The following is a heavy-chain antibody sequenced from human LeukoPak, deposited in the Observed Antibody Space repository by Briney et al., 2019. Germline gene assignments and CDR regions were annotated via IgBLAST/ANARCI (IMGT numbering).Heavy chain of an antibody. CDR2: VSNNGGNT. CDR3: AKRPVRGSGLHYFDN. CDR1: GFTFSSHA. J-gene: IGHJ4*02. Sequence: PGGSLRLSCAASGFTFSSHAMTWVRQAPGKGLEWVSSVSNNGGNTYYADSVKGRFTISRDNSKNTLYLQMNSLRADDTAVYYCAKRPVRGSGLHYFDNWGQGTLVTVSS. V-gene: IGHV3-23*01. D-gene: IGHD6-25*01.